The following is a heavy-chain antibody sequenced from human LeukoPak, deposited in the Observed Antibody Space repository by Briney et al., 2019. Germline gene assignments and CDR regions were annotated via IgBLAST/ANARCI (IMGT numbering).Heavy chain of an antibody. V-gene: IGHV3-7*01. CDR2: IRQDGSER. Sequence: GGSLRLSCEASGFIFIHFWMSWVRQAPGKGLEWVASIRQDGSERYYVDSVKGRFNISRDNAKNSLYLQVNSLRVEDTAIYYCARQNLYYDFWSGYFRDYYYMDVWGKGTTVTVSS. D-gene: IGHD3-3*01. CDR3: ARQNLYYDFWSGYFRDYYYMDV. CDR1: GFIFIHFW. J-gene: IGHJ6*03.